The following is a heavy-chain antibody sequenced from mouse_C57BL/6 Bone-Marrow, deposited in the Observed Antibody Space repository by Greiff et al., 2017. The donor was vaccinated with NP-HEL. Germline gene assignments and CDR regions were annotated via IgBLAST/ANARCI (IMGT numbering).Heavy chain of an antibody. CDR3: ARLFGGYYLFAY. CDR2: INPYNGGT. V-gene: IGHV1-19*01. J-gene: IGHJ3*01. D-gene: IGHD2-3*01. CDR1: GYTFTDYY. Sequence: VQLKESGPVLVKPGASVKMSCKASGYTFTDYYMNWVKQSHGKSLEWIGVINPYNGGTSYNQKFKGKATLTVDKSSSTAYMELNSLTSEDSAVYYCARLFGGYYLFAYWGQGTLVTVSA.